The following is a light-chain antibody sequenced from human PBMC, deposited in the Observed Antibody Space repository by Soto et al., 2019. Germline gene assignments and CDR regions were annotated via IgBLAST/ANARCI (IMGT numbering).Light chain of an antibody. V-gene: IGKV3-15*01. Sequence: ETVMTQSPATLSVSPGERATLSCRASQTIRSTLAWFQQKPGQAPRLRIYDASTRANGIPARFRGSGSGTEFTLTISSLQSEDFAVYYCQQYDNWPRTFGHGTIVDIK. J-gene: IGKJ1*01. CDR1: QTIRST. CDR2: DAS. CDR3: QQYDNWPRT.